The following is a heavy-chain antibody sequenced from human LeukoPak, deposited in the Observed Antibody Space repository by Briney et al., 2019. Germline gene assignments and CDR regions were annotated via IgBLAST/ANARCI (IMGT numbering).Heavy chain of an antibody. V-gene: IGHV1-18*01. D-gene: IGHD3-22*01. CDR3: ARDLRGLGYDSSCYHY. J-gene: IGHJ4*02. CDR2: ISAYNGNT. Sequence: ASVKVFCKASGYTFTSYGISWVRQAPGQGLEGMGRISAYNGNTNYAQKLQRRVTMTTDTSTSTAYMELRSLRSDDTAVYYCARDLRGLGYDSSCYHYWGQGTLVTVSS. CDR1: GYTFTSYG.